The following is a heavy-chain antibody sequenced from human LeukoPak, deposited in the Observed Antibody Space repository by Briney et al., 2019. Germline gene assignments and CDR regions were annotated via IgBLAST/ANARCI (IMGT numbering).Heavy chain of an antibody. CDR1: GGTFSSYA. CDR3: ARRRAVVVVPAAIKSPQSPFDY. V-gene: IGHV1-69*13. D-gene: IGHD2-2*01. CDR2: IIPIFGTA. J-gene: IGHJ4*02. Sequence: ASVKVSCKASGGTFSSYAINWVRQAPGQGLEWMGGIIPIFGTANYAQKFQGRVTITADESTSTAYMELSSLRSEDTAVYYCARRRAVVVVPAAIKSPQSPFDYWGQGTLVTVSS.